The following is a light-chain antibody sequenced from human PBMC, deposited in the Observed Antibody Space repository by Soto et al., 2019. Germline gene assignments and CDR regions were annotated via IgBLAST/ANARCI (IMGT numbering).Light chain of an antibody. V-gene: IGKV3-20*01. J-gene: IGKJ1*01. Sequence: EVVVTQSPGTLSLSPGERVTLSCRASQSVARSYLARYQQKPGRAPRLLFYSASSRATGIPDRFSGSGSGTDFTLTISRLEPEDFAVYYCHHFGSLPETFGQGTNV. CDR2: SAS. CDR3: HHFGSLPET. CDR1: QSVARSY.